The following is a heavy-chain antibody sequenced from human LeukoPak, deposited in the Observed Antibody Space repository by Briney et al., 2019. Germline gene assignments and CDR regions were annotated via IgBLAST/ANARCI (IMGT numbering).Heavy chain of an antibody. CDR2: ISSSSSYI. V-gene: IGHV3-21*01. D-gene: IGHD6-19*01. CDR3: AREGVAVAATDY. Sequence: GGSLRLSCAASGFTFSSYSMNWVRQAPGKGLEWVSSISSSSSYIYCADSVKGRFTISRDNAKNSLYLQMNSLRAEDTAVYYCAREGVAVAATDYWGQGTLVTVSS. CDR1: GFTFSSYS. J-gene: IGHJ4*02.